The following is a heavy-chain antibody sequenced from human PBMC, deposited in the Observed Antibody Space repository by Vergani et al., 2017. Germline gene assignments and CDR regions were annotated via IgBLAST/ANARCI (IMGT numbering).Heavy chain of an antibody. Sequence: VQLVESGGGVVQPGRSPRLSCAASGFTFSSYGMHWVRQAPGKGLEWVANIKQDGSEKYYVDSVKGRFTISRDNAKNSLYLQMNSLRAEDTAVYYCAREGGRSPLYYFDYWGQGTLITVSS. V-gene: IGHV3-7*01. D-gene: IGHD2-15*01. CDR1: GFTFSSYG. J-gene: IGHJ4*02. CDR3: AREGGRSPLYYFDY. CDR2: IKQDGSEK.